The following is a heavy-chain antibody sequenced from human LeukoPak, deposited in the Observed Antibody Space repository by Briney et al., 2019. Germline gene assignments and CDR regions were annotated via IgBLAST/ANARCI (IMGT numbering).Heavy chain of an antibody. CDR2: ISGSGGST. J-gene: IGHJ4*02. Sequence: GGSLRLSCAASGFTFSSYAMSWVRQAPGKGLEWVSAISGSGGSTYYADSVKGRFTISRDNSKNTLYLQMNSLRAEDTAVYYCAKDLGIAVAPGEGTEYWGQGTLVTVSS. CDR3: AKDLGIAVAPGEGTEY. CDR1: GFTFSSYA. V-gene: IGHV3-23*01. D-gene: IGHD6-19*01.